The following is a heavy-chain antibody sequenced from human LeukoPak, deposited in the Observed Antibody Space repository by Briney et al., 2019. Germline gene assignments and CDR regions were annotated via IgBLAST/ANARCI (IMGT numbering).Heavy chain of an antibody. J-gene: IGHJ6*02. CDR2: ISGSATTT. CDR3: AKDTSNGYTDSYYGMDV. D-gene: IGHD5-24*01. CDR1: GFTFSSYA. Sequence: GGSLRLSCAASGFTFSSYAMSWVRQAPGEGLEWVSTISGSATTTYYADSVKGRFTISRDNSKNTLYLQMNSLRAEDTALYYCAKDTSNGYTDSYYGMDVWAKGPRSPSP. V-gene: IGHV3-23*01.